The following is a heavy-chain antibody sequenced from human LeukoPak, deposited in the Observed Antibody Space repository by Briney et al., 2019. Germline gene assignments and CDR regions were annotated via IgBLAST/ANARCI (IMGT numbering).Heavy chain of an antibody. D-gene: IGHD3-16*01. Sequence: ASVKVSCKASGYTFTGYYMHWVRQAPGQGLEWMGRINPNSGGTNYAQKFQGRLTMTRDTSISTAYMELSRLRSDDTAVYYCARSALVRHNYYFDYWGQGTLVTVSS. CDR2: INPNSGGT. V-gene: IGHV1-2*06. J-gene: IGHJ4*02. CDR1: GYTFTGYY. CDR3: ARSALVRHNYYFDY.